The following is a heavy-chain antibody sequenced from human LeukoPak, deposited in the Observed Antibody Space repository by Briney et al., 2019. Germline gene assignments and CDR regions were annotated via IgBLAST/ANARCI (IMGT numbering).Heavy chain of an antibody. CDR2: ISASAGTT. CDR1: GFTFSGYA. D-gene: IGHD5-12*01. J-gene: IGHJ4*02. Sequence: GGSLRLSCAASGFTFSGYAMSWVRQAPGKGLERVSSISASAGTTYYADSVKGRFTISRDNSKNTLDLQMNSLRAEDTAVYYCAKDPASYEYYFDYWGQGTLVTVSS. CDR3: AKDPASYEYYFDY. V-gene: IGHV3-23*01.